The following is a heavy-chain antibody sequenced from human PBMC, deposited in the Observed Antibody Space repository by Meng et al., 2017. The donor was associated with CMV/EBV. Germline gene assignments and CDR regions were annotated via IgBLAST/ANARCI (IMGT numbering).Heavy chain of an antibody. V-gene: IGHV3-53*05. J-gene: IGHJ4*02. CDR3: ARDLDSYDSSGYLLDY. Sequence: GGSLRLSCAASGFTVSSNYMSWVRQAPGKGLEWVSVIYSGGSTYYADSVKGRFTISRDNSKNTLYLQMNSLRAEDTAVYHCARDLDSYDSSGYLLDYWGQGTLVTVSS. D-gene: IGHD3-22*01. CDR2: IYSGGST. CDR1: GFTVSSNY.